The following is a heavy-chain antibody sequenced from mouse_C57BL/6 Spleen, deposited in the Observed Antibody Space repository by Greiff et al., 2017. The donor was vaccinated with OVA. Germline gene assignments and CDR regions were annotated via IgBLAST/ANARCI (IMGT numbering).Heavy chain of an antibody. V-gene: IGHV1-52*01. D-gene: IGHD2-4*01. CDR1: GYTFTSYW. J-gene: IGHJ2*01. CDR3: ATYDYDGGY. Sequence: QVQLKQPGAELVRPGSSVKLSCKASGYTFTSYWMHWVKQRPIQGLEWIGNIDPSDSETHYNQKFKDKATLTVDKSSSTAYMQLSSLTSEDSAVYYCATYDYDGGYWGQGTTLTVSS. CDR2: IDPSDSET.